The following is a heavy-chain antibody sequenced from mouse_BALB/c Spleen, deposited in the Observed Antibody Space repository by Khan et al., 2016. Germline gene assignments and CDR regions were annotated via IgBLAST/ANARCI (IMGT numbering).Heavy chain of an antibody. CDR1: GFTFSSYT. CDR3: ARHGGRPYWYIAD. CDR2: ISNGNST. J-gene: IGHJ1*01. V-gene: IGHV5-12-2*01. Sequence: EVELVESGGGLVQPGGSLKLSCAASGFTFSSYTMSWVRQTPEKRLEWVAYISNGNSTYYPDTVKGRFTISRDNAKNTPSLQMRSLKSEDTAMYDSARHGGRPYWYIADWGEGTTVTVSS.